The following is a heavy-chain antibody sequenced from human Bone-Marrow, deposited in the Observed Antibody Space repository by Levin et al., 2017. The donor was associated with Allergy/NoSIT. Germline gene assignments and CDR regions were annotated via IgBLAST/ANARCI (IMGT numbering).Heavy chain of an antibody. J-gene: IGHJ4*02. Sequence: GESLKISCAASGFTFSDYYMSWIRQAPGKGLEWVSYISSSGSTIYYADSVKGRFTISRDNAKNSLYLQMNSLRAEDTAVYYCARGRSVWFGESGFDYWGQGTLVTVSS. CDR3: ARGRSVWFGESGFDY. V-gene: IGHV3-11*01. D-gene: IGHD3-10*01. CDR1: GFTFSDYY. CDR2: ISSSGSTI.